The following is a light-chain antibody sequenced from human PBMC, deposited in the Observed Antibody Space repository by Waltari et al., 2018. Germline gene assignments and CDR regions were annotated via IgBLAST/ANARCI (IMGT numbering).Light chain of an antibody. CDR2: KNT. J-gene: IGLJ3*02. V-gene: IGLV1-44*01. CDR3: STWDDGLYGVV. CDR1: RSNIGSNS. Sequence: QSVLTQSPSASGTPGQSVTISCSGSRSNIGSNSVNWYQQLAGTAPKLLIYKNTERPSEVPDRFSGSKSGTSASLAISGLQSEDEGDYYCSTWDDGLYGVVFGGGTK.